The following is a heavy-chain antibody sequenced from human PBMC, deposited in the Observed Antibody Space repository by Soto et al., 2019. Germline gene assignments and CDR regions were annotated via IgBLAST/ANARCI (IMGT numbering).Heavy chain of an antibody. V-gene: IGHV3-74*01. Sequence: EVQLVESGGGLVQSGASLRLSCAASGLPSSTYGRNWARQAPGKGLMWLSRIKGDESTTNYADSVEGRFTISRDNAKNTVYLQVNSLRVEDTAVYYCARGVLGAYWFDPWGQGTLVTVSS. CDR2: IKGDESTT. CDR3: ARGVLGAYWFDP. CDR1: GLPSSTYG. J-gene: IGHJ5*02.